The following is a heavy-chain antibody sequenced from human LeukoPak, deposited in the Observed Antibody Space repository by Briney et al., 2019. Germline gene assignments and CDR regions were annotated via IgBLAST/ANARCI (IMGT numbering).Heavy chain of an antibody. Sequence: GGSLRLSCAASGFTFSSYAMSWVRQAPGKGLEWVSAISGSGGSTYYADSVKGRFTISRDNSKNTLYLQMNSLRAEDTAVYYCARDFILAYSSRPSEYFQHWGQGTLVTVSS. V-gene: IGHV3-23*01. CDR2: ISGSGGST. CDR3: ARDFILAYSSRPSEYFQH. D-gene: IGHD6-13*01. CDR1: GFTFSSYA. J-gene: IGHJ1*01.